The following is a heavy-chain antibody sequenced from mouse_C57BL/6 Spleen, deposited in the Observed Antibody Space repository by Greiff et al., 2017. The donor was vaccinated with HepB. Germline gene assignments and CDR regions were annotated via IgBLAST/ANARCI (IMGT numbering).Heavy chain of an antibody. CDR1: GFTFTDYY. J-gene: IGHJ1*03. Sequence: EVKVVESGGGLVQPGGSLSLSCAASGFTFTDYYMSWVRQPPGKALEWMGFIRNKANGYTTEHSASVKGRFTISRDNSQSVLYLQMNALRAEDSATYYCARWRGSGSYWYFDVWGTGTTVTVSS. V-gene: IGHV7-3*01. D-gene: IGHD1-1*01. CDR3: ARWRGSGSYWYFDV. CDR2: IRNKANGYTT.